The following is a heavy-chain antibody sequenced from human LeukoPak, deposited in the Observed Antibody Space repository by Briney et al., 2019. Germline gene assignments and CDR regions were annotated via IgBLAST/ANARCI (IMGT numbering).Heavy chain of an antibody. CDR3: ARGEEEWFTYYYMDV. CDR1: GGSISSGSYY. CDR2: IYTSGST. V-gene: IGHV4-61*02. J-gene: IGHJ6*03. Sequence: SETLSLTCTVSGGSISSGSYYWSWIRQPAGKGLEWIGRIYTSGSTNYNPSLKSRVTISVDTSKNQFSLKLSSVTAADTAVYYCARGEEEWFTYYYMDVWGKGTTVTVSS. D-gene: IGHD3-3*01.